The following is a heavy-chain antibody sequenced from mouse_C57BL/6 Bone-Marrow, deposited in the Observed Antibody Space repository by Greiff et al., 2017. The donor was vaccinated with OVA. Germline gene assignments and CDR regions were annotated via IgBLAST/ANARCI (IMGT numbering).Heavy chain of an antibody. CDR1: GYTYTSYG. J-gene: IGHJ4*01. Sequence: QVQLQQSGAELARPGASVKLSCKASGYTYTSYGISWVKQRTGQGLEWIGEIYPRSGNTYYNEKFKGKATLTADKSSSTAYMELRSLTSEDSAVYFCAKRNGYYGKMDYWGQGTSVTVSS. CDR2: IYPRSGNT. CDR3: AKRNGYYGKMDY. V-gene: IGHV1-81*01. D-gene: IGHD2-3*01.